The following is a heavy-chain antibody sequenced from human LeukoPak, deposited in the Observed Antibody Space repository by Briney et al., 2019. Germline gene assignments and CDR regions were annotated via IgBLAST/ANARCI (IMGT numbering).Heavy chain of an antibody. V-gene: IGHV4-34*01. CDR2: INHSGST. CDR1: GGSFSGYF. J-gene: IGHJ4*02. Sequence: SETLSLTCAVYGGSFSGYFWSWIRQPPGKGLEWIGEINHSGSTNYNPSLKSRVTISVDTSKNQFSLKLSSVTAADTAVYYCARGTPYCSSSHPNFDYWGQGTLVTVSS. CDR3: ARGTPYCSSSHPNFDY. D-gene: IGHD6-6*01.